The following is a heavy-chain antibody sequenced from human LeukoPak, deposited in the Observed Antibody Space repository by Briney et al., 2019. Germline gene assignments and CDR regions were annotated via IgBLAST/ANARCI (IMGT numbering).Heavy chain of an antibody. CDR3: ARGGHYHVTDWFDP. D-gene: IGHD3-10*02. CDR1: GYSISSGFY. V-gene: IGHV4-38-2*02. CDR2: IYHSGST. J-gene: IGHJ5*02. Sequence: SETLSLTCTVSGYSISSGFYWGWIRQPPGKGLEWIGSIYHSGSTYYNPSLKSRVTISVDTSKNQFSLKLSSVTAADTAVYYCARGGHYHVTDWFDPWAREPWSPSPQ.